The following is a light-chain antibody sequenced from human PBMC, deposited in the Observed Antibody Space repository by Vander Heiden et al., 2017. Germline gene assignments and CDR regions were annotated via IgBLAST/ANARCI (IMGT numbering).Light chain of an antibody. V-gene: IGKV1-39*01. J-gene: IGKJ4*01. CDR2: AAS. Sequence: DLQMTQSPSSLSASVGDRVTITCRASQSISSYLNWYQQIPGKAPNLLIYAASSLQSGVPSRFTGSGSGTDFTLTISSLQPEDFATYYCQQSYSTPLTFGGGTKVEIK. CDR1: QSISSY. CDR3: QQSYSTPLT.